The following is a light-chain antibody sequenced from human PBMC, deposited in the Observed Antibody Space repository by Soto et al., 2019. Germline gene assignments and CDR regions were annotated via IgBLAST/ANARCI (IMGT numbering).Light chain of an antibody. CDR1: QSIYSW. Sequence: DIQMARSPSTLSASVGYCVTITCRASQSIYSWLAWYQQKPGKAPKLLIYDASSLESGVPSRFSGSGSGTEFTLTIGSLQPDDFATYYCQQYNTYSWTFGQGTKVAIK. CDR3: QQYNTYSWT. CDR2: DAS. J-gene: IGKJ1*01. V-gene: IGKV1-5*01.